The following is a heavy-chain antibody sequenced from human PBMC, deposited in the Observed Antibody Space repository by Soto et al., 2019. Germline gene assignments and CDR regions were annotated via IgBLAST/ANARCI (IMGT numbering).Heavy chain of an antibody. CDR3: ARDQRVRDYDFLYCMDV. V-gene: IGHV3-33*01. CDR1: GFTFSSYG. D-gene: IGHD3-3*01. J-gene: IGHJ6*02. CDR2: IWCDGSNK. Sequence: PGGSLRLSCAASGFTFSSYGMHWVRQAPGKGLEWVAVIWCDGSNKYYADSVKGRFTISRDNSKNTLYLQMNSLRAEDTAVYYCARDQRVRDYDFLYCMDVWGQGTTVTVSS.